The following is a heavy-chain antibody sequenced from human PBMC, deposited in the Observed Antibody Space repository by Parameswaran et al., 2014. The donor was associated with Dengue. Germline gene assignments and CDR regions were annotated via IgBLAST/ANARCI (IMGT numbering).Heavy chain of an antibody. CDR2: IYYSGST. D-gene: IGHD5-24*01. V-gene: IGHV4-39*07. J-gene: IGHJ4*02. Sequence: WIRQPPGKGLEWIGSIYYSGSTYYNPSLKSRVTISVDTSKNQFSLKLSSVTAADTAVYYCARDLSRRSGWLQEAFDYWGQGTLVTVSS. CDR3: ARDLSRRSGWLQEAFDY.